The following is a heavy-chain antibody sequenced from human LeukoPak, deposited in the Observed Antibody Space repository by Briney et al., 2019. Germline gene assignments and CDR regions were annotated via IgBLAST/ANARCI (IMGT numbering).Heavy chain of an antibody. D-gene: IGHD4-17*01. CDR3: AKGHGDWGGNYLDH. V-gene: IGHV3-23*01. CDR2: ISNNGGYT. Sequence: GGSLRLSCAASGFTFSSSAMSWVRQAPGKGLEWVSAISNNGGYTYYADSVQGRFTVSRDNSKNTVFLEMISLRVEDTALYHCAKGHGDWGGNYLDHWGQGAQVTVSS. CDR1: GFTFSSSA. J-gene: IGHJ4*02.